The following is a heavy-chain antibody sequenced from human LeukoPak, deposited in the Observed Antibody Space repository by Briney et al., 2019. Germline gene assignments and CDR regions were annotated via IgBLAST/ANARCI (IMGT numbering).Heavy chain of an antibody. J-gene: IGHJ5*01. CDR1: GYPLGRNYF. Sequence: PSETLSLTCAVSGYPLGRNYFWGWVRQPPGKRLEWIGRIYGSESTTYNPSLMTRVTISVDTSRNHLSLQLTSATAADTAVYYCARYDSRGSASTRFDSWGQGILVTVYS. V-gene: IGHV4-38-2*01. CDR2: IYGSEST. CDR3: ARYDSRGSASTRFDS. D-gene: IGHD4-23*01.